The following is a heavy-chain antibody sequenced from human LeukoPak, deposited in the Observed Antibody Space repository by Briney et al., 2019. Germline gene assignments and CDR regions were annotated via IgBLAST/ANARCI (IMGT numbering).Heavy chain of an antibody. CDR3: PRVAMLCSSGWPVDY. CDR2: IYYSGST. V-gene: IGHV4-59*01. CDR1: GGSISSYY. Sequence: SETLSLTCTVSGGSISSYYWSWIRQPPGKGLEWIGYIYYSGSTNYNPSLKSRVTISVDTSKNQFSLKLSSVTGAGTAVYYFPRVAMLCSSGWPVDYWGQGTLVTVSS. J-gene: IGHJ4*02. D-gene: IGHD6-19*01.